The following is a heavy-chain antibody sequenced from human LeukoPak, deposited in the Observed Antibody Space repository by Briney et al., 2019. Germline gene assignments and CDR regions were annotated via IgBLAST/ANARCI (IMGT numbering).Heavy chain of an antibody. D-gene: IGHD1-26*01. CDR3: ARGVYGSQDS. CDR1: GYSISNGYY. V-gene: IGHV4-38-2*02. J-gene: IGHJ4*02. Sequence: SETLSLTCTVSGYSISNGYYWAWIRQPPGKWLEWIGSTSQRGSTYYKPSLKSRLAISVDMSKNQILLRLTSVTATDTAMYYCARGVYGSQDSWGQGTLVTVSS. CDR2: TSQRGST.